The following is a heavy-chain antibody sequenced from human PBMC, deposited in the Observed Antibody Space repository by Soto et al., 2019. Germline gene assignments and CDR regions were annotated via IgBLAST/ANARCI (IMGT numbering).Heavy chain of an antibody. CDR2: IYYSGST. D-gene: IGHD6-13*01. J-gene: IGHJ6*03. CDR3: ARDGIAAAGYNYYYYMDV. CDR1: GGSISSYY. Sequence: SETLSLTCTVSGGSISSYYWCWIRQPPGKGLEWIGYIYYSGSTNYNPSLKSRVTISVDTSKNQFSLKLSSVTAADTAVYYCARDGIAAAGYNYYYYMDVWGKGTTVTVSS. V-gene: IGHV4-59*01.